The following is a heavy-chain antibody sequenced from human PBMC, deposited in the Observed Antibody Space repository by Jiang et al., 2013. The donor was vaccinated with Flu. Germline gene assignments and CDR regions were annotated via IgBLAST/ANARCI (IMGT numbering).Heavy chain of an antibody. CDR1: GFTVSSSY. CDR2: IYSGDST. CDR3: ATAYHPLGLQVPHQSNWFDP. V-gene: IGHV3-53*01. D-gene: IGHD1-7*01. J-gene: IGHJ5*02. Sequence: EVQLLESGGGLIQPGGSLRLSCAASGFTVSSSYMTWVRRAPGKGLEWVSVIYSGDSTYYADSVKGRFTISRDNSKNTLYLQMNSLRAEDTAVYYCATAYHPLGLQVPHQSNWFDPWGQGTLVTVS.